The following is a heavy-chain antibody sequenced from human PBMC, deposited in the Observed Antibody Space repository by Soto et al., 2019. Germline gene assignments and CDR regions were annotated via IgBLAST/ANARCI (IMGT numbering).Heavy chain of an antibody. V-gene: IGHV4-4*07. J-gene: IGHJ4*02. CDR3: ARALSSADGLYFDF. CDR1: GGSISSYY. Sequence: SETLSLTCTASGGSISSYYLSWIRQPAGKGMEWIGRIHTTDGTNYNPSLKSRVTMSIDTSNNQFSLKLSSLTAADTAVYYCARALSSADGLYFDFWGQGTLVTVSS. CDR2: IHTTDGT. D-gene: IGHD6-13*01.